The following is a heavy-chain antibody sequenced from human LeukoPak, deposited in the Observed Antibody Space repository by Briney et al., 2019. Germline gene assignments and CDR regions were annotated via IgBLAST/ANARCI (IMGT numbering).Heavy chain of an antibody. D-gene: IGHD6-13*01. Sequence: SETLSLTCTVSGGSISSSSYSWGWIRQPPGKGLEWIANIYYSGSTYYNPSLKSRVTISVDTSNNQFSLKLSSVTAADTAVYYCAKNSHIAAAGTGFDPWGQGTLVTVSS. CDR1: GGSISSSSYS. V-gene: IGHV4-39*01. CDR3: AKNSHIAAAGTGFDP. CDR2: IYYSGST. J-gene: IGHJ5*02.